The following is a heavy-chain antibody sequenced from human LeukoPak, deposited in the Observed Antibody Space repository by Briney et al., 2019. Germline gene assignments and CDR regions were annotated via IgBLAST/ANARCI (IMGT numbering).Heavy chain of an antibody. J-gene: IGHJ6*02. CDR3: VRETYCSGGSCYSVGSFTGSYGMDV. D-gene: IGHD2-15*01. CDR2: ISWNSGSI. Sequence: PGRSLRLSCAASGFTFDDYAMHWVRQAPGKGLEWVSGISWNSGSIGYADSVKGRFTISRDNAKNSLYLQMNSLRAEDTAVYYCVRETYCSGGSCYSVGSFTGSYGMDVWGQGTTVTVSS. CDR1: GFTFDDYA. V-gene: IGHV3-9*01.